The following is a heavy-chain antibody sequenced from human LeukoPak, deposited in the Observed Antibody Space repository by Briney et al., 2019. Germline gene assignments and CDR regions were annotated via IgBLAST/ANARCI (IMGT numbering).Heavy chain of an antibody. Sequence: PSETLSLTCTVSGGSISSGDYYWSWIRQPPGKGLEWIGYIYYSGSTYYNPSLKSRVTIPVDTSKNQFSLKLSSVTAADTAVYYCARGGLSSTGSDDAFDIWGQGTMVTVSS. J-gene: IGHJ3*02. CDR2: IYYSGST. V-gene: IGHV4-30-4*01. CDR1: GGSISSGDYY. CDR3: ARGGLSSTGSDDAFDI. D-gene: IGHD2-15*01.